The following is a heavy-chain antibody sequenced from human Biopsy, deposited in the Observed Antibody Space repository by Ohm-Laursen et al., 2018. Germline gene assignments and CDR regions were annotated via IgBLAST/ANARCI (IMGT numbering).Heavy chain of an antibody. CDR2: MSPNTGNT. D-gene: IGHD1-26*01. J-gene: IGHJ4*02. CDR1: GYTFTSHD. Sequence: SVKVSCKASGYTFTSHDINWVRQATGQGLEWMGWMSPNTGNTVYAQRFKDRVTMTSDTSTGTAYMELTSLTSDDTAVYFCARWETTLGRSLDSWGQGTLVAVSS. V-gene: IGHV1-8*01. CDR3: ARWETTLGRSLDS.